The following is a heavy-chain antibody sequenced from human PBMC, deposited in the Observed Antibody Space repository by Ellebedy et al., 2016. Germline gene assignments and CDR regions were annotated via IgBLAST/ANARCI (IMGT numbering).Heavy chain of an antibody. CDR1: GGSFSGYY. V-gene: IGHV4-34*01. CDR2: INHSGST. Sequence: SETLSLXCAVYGGSFSGYYWSWIRQPPGKGLEWIGEINHSGSTNYNPSLKSRVTISVDTSKNQFSLKLSSVTAADTAVYYCASAPRVVRGYWFDPWGQGTLVTVSS. D-gene: IGHD3-10*01. CDR3: ASAPRVVRGYWFDP. J-gene: IGHJ5*02.